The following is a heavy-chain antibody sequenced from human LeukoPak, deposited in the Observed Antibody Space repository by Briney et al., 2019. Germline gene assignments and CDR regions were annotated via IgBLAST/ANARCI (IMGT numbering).Heavy chain of an antibody. Sequence: GASVKVSCKASGYTFTSYGISWVRQAPGQGLEWMGWISAYNGNTNYAQKLQGRVTMTTDTSTSTAYMELRSLRSDDTAVYYCARDVAPYDFWSGPRPPFDYWGQGTLVTVSS. J-gene: IGHJ4*02. D-gene: IGHD3-3*01. CDR3: ARDVAPYDFWSGPRPPFDY. CDR2: ISAYNGNT. V-gene: IGHV1-18*01. CDR1: GYTFTSYG.